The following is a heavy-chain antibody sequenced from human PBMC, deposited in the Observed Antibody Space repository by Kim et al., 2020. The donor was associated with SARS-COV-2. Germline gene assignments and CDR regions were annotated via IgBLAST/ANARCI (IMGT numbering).Heavy chain of an antibody. J-gene: IGHJ2*01. CDR1: GGTFSSYA. V-gene: IGHV1-69*04. CDR2: IIPILGIA. CDR3: ARERGSGEGLWYFDL. D-gene: IGHD3-10*01. Sequence: SVKVSCKASGGTFSSYAISWVRQAPGQGLEWMGRIIPILGIANYAQKFQGRVTITADKSTSTAYMELSSLRSEDTAVYYCARERGSGEGLWYFDLWGRGTLVTVSS.